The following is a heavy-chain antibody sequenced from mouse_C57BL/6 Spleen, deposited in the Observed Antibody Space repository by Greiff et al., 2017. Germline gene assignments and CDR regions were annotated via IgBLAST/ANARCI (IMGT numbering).Heavy chain of an antibody. V-gene: IGHV1-69*01. D-gene: IGHD1-1*01. CDR1: GYTFTSYW. CDR2: IDPSDSYT. Sequence: VQLQESGAELVMPGASVKLSCKASGYTFTSYWMHWVKQRPGQGLEWIGEIDPSDSYTNYNQKFKGKSTLTVDKSSSTAYMQLSSLTSEDSAVYYCARGTVVADWYFDVWGTGTTVTVSS. CDR3: ARGTVVADWYFDV. J-gene: IGHJ1*03.